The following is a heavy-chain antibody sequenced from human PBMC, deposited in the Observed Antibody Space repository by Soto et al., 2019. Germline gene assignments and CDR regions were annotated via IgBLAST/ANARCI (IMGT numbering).Heavy chain of an antibody. Sequence: QVQLQQWGAGLLKPSETLSLNCAVYGGSFSDYYWSWIRQPPGKGLEWIGEINHSGSTNYNPSLKSRVTISIDTSKNQFSLKMTSVTAADTAVYYCARGLRGSGAAALRWFDPWGQGALVTVSS. D-gene: IGHD2-2*01. CDR2: INHSGST. CDR1: GGSFSDYY. V-gene: IGHV4-34*01. J-gene: IGHJ5*02. CDR3: ARGLRGSGAAALRWFDP.